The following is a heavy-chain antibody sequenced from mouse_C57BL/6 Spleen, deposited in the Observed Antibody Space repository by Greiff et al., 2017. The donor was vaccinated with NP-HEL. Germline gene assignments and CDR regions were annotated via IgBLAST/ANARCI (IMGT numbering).Heavy chain of an antibody. V-gene: IGHV1-62-2*01. CDR3: ARHGGITTVVAYYFDY. Sequence: QVHVKQSGAELVKPGASVKLSCKASGYTFTEYTIHWVKQRSGQGLEWIGWFYPGSGSIKYNEKFKDKATLTADKSSSTVYMELSRLTSEDSAVYFCARHGGITTVVAYYFDYWGQGTTLTVSS. D-gene: IGHD1-1*01. J-gene: IGHJ2*01. CDR2: FYPGSGSI. CDR1: GYTFTEYT.